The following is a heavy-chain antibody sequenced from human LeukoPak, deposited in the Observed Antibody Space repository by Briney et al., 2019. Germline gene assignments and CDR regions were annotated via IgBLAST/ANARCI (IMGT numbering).Heavy chain of an antibody. V-gene: IGHV3-21*01. CDR1: GFTSSSYS. CDR2: ISSLSTYI. D-gene: IGHD5-18*01. J-gene: IGHJ6*03. Sequence: GGSLRLSCEAPGFTSSSYSINWVRQAPGKGLEWVSSISSLSTYISYSDSVKGRFTISRDNAQNSLYLQMNSLRAEDTAVYYCARYKRDTNVYLDVWGKGTTATVSS. CDR3: ARYKRDTNVYLDV.